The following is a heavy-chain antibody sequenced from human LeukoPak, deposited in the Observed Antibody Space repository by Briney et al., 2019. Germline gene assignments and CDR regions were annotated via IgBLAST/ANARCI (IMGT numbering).Heavy chain of an antibody. CDR1: GYSISSGYY. Sequence: SETLSLTCTVSGYSISSGYYWGWIRQPSGKGLEWIGYIYYSGSTNYNPSLKSRVTISVDRSKNQFSLKLSSLTAADTAVYYCARSAAGHQYYFDYWGRGTLVTVSS. D-gene: IGHD2-2*01. V-gene: IGHV4-61*01. CDR2: IYYSGST. CDR3: ARSAAGHQYYFDY. J-gene: IGHJ4*02.